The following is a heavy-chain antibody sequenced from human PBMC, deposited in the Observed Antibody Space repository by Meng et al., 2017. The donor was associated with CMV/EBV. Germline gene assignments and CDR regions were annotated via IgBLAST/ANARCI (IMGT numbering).Heavy chain of an antibody. CDR3: ARVMERPVRGVIGI. CDR1: GVSISSGDYY. V-gene: IGHV4-30-4*08. D-gene: IGHD3-10*01. J-gene: IGHJ4*02. CDR2: IYYSGST. Sequence: LRLSCTVSGVSISSGDYYWSWIRQPPGKGLEWIGYIYYSGSTYYNPSLKSRVTISVDTSKNQFSLKLSSVTAADTAVYYCARVMERPVRGVIGIWGQGTLVTVSS.